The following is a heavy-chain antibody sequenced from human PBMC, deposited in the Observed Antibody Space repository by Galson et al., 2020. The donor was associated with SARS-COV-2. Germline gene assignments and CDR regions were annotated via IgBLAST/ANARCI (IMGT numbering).Heavy chain of an antibody. V-gene: IGHV4-61*01. CDR2: IYYSGST. D-gene: IGHD6-6*01. CDR1: GGSVSSGSYY. CDR3: ARGGQLRSYWYFDL. Sequence: SETLSLTCTVSGGSVSSGSYYWSWIRQPPGKGLEWIGYIYYSGSTNYNPSLKSRVTISVDTSKNQFSLKLSSVTAADTAVYYCARGGQLRSYWYFDLWGRGTLVTVSS. J-gene: IGHJ2*01.